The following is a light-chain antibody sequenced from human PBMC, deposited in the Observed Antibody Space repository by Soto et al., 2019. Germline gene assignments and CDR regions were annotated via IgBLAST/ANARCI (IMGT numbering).Light chain of an antibody. CDR3: QQYNNWPPIT. CDR1: QSVSSSY. J-gene: IGKJ5*01. V-gene: IGKV3-20*01. Sequence: IVLTQSPGTLTLSPGERATLSCRASQSVSSSYLAWYQQKPGQAPRLLIYGASSRATGIPDRFSGSGSGTDFTLTISSLQSEDFAVYYCQQYNNWPPITFGQGTRLE. CDR2: GAS.